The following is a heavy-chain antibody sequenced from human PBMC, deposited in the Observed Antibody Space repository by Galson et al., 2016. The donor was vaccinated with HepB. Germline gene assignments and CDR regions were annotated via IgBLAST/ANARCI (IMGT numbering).Heavy chain of an antibody. J-gene: IGHJ6*02. CDR3: ARDLDEDPPYYGMDV. Sequence: SLRLSCAASGFTVSSYSMNWVRQAPGKGLEWVAYISSSWSTKHYADSVKGRFSIARDNAKNSLYLQMNSLRDEDTAVYYCARDLDEDPPYYGMDVWGQGTTVTVSS. CDR2: ISSSWSTK. V-gene: IGHV3-48*02. CDR1: GFTVSSYS. D-gene: IGHD2-15*01.